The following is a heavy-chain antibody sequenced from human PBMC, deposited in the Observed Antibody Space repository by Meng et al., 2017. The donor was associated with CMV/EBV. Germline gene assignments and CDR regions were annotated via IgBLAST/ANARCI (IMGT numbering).Heavy chain of an antibody. Sequence: TVSGGSSSSYYGSVIRQPAGKGLEWIGRIYTSGSTNYTPSLKSRVTMSVDTSKNQFSLKLSSVTAADTAVYYCARDLGAAADPNWFDPWGQGTLVTVSS. J-gene: IGHJ5*02. CDR3: ARDLGAAADPNWFDP. CDR2: IYTSGST. CDR1: GGSSSSYY. D-gene: IGHD6-13*01. V-gene: IGHV4-4*07.